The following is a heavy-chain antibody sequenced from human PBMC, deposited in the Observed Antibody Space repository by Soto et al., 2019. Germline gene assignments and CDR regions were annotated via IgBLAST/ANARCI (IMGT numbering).Heavy chain of an antibody. D-gene: IGHD2-2*02. CDR3: ARNLNLVVPAAIPLYYYYGMDV. CDR1: GFTFSSYA. Sequence: QVQLVESGGGVVQPGRSLRLSCAASGFTFSSYAMHWVRQAPGKGLEWVAVISYDGSNKYYADSVKGRFTISRDNSKNTLYMQMHSLRAEDTAVYYCARNLNLVVPAAIPLYYYYGMDVWGQGTTVTVSS. J-gene: IGHJ6*02. CDR2: ISYDGSNK. V-gene: IGHV3-30-3*01.